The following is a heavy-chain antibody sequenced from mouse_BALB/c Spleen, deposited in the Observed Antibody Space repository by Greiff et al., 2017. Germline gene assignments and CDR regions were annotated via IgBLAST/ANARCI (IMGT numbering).Heavy chain of an antibody. CDR3: ARDYYRYDGRWFAY. V-gene: IGHV5-4*02. J-gene: IGHJ3*01. CDR1: GFTFSDYY. Sequence: EVQLVESGGGLVKPGGSLKLSCAASGFTFSDYYMYWVRQTPEKRLEWVATISDGGSYTYYPDSVKGRFTISRDNAKNNLYLQMSSLKSEDTAMYYCARDYYRYDGRWFAYWGQGTLVTVSA. D-gene: IGHD2-14*01. CDR2: ISDGGSYT.